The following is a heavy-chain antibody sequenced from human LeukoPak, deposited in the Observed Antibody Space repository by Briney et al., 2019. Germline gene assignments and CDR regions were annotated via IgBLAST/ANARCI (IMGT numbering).Heavy chain of an antibody. Sequence: SETLSLTCAVYGGSFSGYSWTWIRQPPGKGLEWIGEIDRSGSTNYNPALKSRLTISVDTSKNQFSLKLRSVTAADTAVYYCARQMDYDILTGYYGMDVWGQGTTVTVSS. V-gene: IGHV4-34*01. J-gene: IGHJ6*02. CDR1: GGSFSGYS. CDR2: IDRSGST. D-gene: IGHD3-9*01. CDR3: ARQMDYDILTGYYGMDV.